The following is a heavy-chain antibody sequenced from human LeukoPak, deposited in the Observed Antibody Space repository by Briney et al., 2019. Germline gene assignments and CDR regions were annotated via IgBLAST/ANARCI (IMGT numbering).Heavy chain of an antibody. D-gene: IGHD2-2*01. CDR1: GYTFTSYG. Sequence: ASVKVSCKASGYTFTSYGISWVRQAPGQGLEWMGWISAYNGNTNYAQKLQGRVAMTTDTSTSTAYMELRSLRSDDTAVYYCARVGSGVVVPAAIRPRPLGAFDIWGQGTMVTVSS. CDR3: ARVGSGVVVPAAIRPRPLGAFDI. V-gene: IGHV1-18*01. CDR2: ISAYNGNT. J-gene: IGHJ3*02.